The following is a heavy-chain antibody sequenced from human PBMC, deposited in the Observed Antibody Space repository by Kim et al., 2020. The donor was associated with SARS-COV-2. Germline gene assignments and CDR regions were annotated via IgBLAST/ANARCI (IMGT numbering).Heavy chain of an antibody. V-gene: IGHV3-53*01. D-gene: IGHD3-10*01. CDR2: RT. CDR3: AYGSGSYLEY. J-gene: IGHJ4*02. Sequence: RTYYADSVEGRFTNSRDTTKNTLYLRLDSLRAEDTAVYYCAYGSGSYLEYWGQGTLVTVSS.